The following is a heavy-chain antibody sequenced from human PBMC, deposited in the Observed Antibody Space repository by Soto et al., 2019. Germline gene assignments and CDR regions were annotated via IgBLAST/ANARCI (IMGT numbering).Heavy chain of an antibody. J-gene: IGHJ6*03. D-gene: IGHD6-6*01. CDR2: MNPQTGNT. CDR3: GRLSEESSSSNYYYFYMDV. V-gene: IGHV1-8*01. CDR1: GYTFTRYD. Sequence: QVQLVQSGSEGKEPGASMKISCQASGYTFTRYDITWVRQATGQGLEWMGWMNPQTGNTAYAEKFQGRVTMTRSTSINTAYMELSGLRSEDTAVYYCGRLSEESSSSNYYYFYMDVWGKGSTVTVSS.